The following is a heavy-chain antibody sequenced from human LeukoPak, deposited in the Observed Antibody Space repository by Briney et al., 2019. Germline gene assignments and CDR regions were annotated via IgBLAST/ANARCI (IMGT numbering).Heavy chain of an antibody. V-gene: IGHV3-23*01. Sequence: QTGGSLRLSCAPSGFIFSTYALSWVRQAPGKGLEWASSISGSGGSTYHADSVKGRLTISRDSSKNTLYLQMNSLRAEDTAIYYCARVIRAAPGKGYFDYWGQGTLVTVSS. CDR1: GFIFSTYA. CDR2: ISGSGGST. D-gene: IGHD6-13*01. CDR3: ARVIRAAPGKGYFDY. J-gene: IGHJ4*02.